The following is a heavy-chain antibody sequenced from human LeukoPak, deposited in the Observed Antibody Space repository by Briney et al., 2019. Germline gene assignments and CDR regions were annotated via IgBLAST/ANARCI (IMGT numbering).Heavy chain of an antibody. CDR1: GGSISSSSYY. Sequence: SEALSLTCTVSGGSISSSSYYWGWIRQPPGKGLEWIGSIYYSGSTYYNPSLKSRVTISVDTSKNQFSLKLSSVTAADTAVYYCARHVVIKSGWFDPWGQGTLVTVSS. CDR3: ARHVVIKSGWFDP. CDR2: IYYSGST. J-gene: IGHJ5*02. D-gene: IGHD3-22*01. V-gene: IGHV4-39*01.